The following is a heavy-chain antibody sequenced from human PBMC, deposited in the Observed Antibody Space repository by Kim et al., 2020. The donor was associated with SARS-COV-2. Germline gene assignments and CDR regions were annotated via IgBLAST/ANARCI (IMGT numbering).Heavy chain of an antibody. CDR3: AKGSTSSRPYYFHY. Sequence: GGSLRLSCVGSGFSFNNYVMSWVRQSPGKGLGLEWISAITISGGDTYHADSVKGRFTISRDNSKNTLYLQMNSLTAADTAVYYCAKGSTSSRPYYFHYWGQGTLVTVSS. CDR1: GFSFNNYV. J-gene: IGHJ4*02. V-gene: IGHV3-23*01. D-gene: IGHD2-2*01. CDR2: ITISGGDT.